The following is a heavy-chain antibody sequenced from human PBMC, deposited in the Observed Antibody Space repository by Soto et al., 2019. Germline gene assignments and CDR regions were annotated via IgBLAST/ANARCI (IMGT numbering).Heavy chain of an antibody. V-gene: IGHV3-23*01. Sequence: EVQLLESGGGLVQPGGSLRLSCAASGFTFSSYAMSWVRQAPGKGLEWVSAISGSGGSTYYADSVKGRFTISRDNSKNTLYLRMNSLRAEDTAVYYCAKGSWQLGAFDIWGQGTMVTVSS. CDR2: ISGSGGST. J-gene: IGHJ3*02. CDR3: AKGSWQLGAFDI. CDR1: GFTFSSYA. D-gene: IGHD1-1*01.